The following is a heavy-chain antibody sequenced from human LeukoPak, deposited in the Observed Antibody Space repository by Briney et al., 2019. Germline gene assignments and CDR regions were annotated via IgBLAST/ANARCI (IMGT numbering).Heavy chain of an antibody. CDR3: ARARRDGYNSPQT. D-gene: IGHD5-24*01. V-gene: IGHV4-61*02. J-gene: IGHJ5*02. Sequence: SETLSLTCTVSGGSISSGSYYWSWIRQPAGKGLEWIGRIYTSGSTNYNPSLRSRVTISVDTSKNQFSLKLSSVTAADTAVYYCARARRDGYNSPQTWGQGTLVTVSS. CDR1: GGSISSGSYY. CDR2: IYTSGST.